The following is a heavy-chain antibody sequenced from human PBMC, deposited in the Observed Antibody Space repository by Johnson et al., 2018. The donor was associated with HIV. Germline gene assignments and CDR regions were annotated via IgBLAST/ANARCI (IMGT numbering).Heavy chain of an antibody. J-gene: IGHJ3*02. D-gene: IGHD6-13*01. CDR2: ITSKTDGGTT. CDR1: GFTFSNAW. Sequence: VQLVESGGGLVKPGGSLRLSCAASGFTFSNAWMSWVRQAPGKGLEWVGRITSKTDGGTTDYAAPVQGRFTISRDDSKNTLYLQMNSLKTEDTAVYYCTTAASSSWYGEDAFDIWGQGTMVTVSS. CDR3: TTAASSSWYGEDAFDI. V-gene: IGHV3-15*01.